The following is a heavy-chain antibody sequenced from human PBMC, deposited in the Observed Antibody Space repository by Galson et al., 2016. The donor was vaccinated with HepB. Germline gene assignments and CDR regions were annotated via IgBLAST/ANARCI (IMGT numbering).Heavy chain of an antibody. CDR2: IRSSTYI. CDR1: GVTFSSYN. Sequence: SLRLSCAASGVTFSSYNMNWVRQAPGRGLEWVSYIRSSTYIYYPDAVKGRFTISRDNAKNSLYLQMNSLRAEATAVYYCARDRDRSNWDFDFWGQGTLVTVSS. D-gene: IGHD1-1*01. J-gene: IGHJ4*02. CDR3: ARDRDRSNWDFDF. V-gene: IGHV3-21*01.